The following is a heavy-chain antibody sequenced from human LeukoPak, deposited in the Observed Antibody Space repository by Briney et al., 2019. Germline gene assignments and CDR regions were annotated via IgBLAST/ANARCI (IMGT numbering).Heavy chain of an antibody. V-gene: IGHV3-43*01. CDR2: ITWDGATT. CDR1: GFSSDDYT. J-gene: IGHJ3*02. Sequence: PAQSLRLSCAAAGFSSDDYTMNWVRQGPENCMEWVALITWDGATTYYADSVKGRFTISRDNSKNSLYLQMHSLGTEDTALYYCAKSTAMVTWGSFDIWGQGTMVTVSS. D-gene: IGHD5-18*01. CDR3: AKSTAMVTWGSFDI.